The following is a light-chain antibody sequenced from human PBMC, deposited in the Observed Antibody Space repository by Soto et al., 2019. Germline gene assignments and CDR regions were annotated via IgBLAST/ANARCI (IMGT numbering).Light chain of an antibody. CDR2: DAS. CDR1: QSISHS. J-gene: IGKJ2*01. V-gene: IGKV3-15*01. Sequence: EIVLTQSPAILSVSPGERATLSCRASQSISHSLAWYQQIPGQAPRLLISDASTRATGIPARFSGSGSGTEFTLTISSLQSEDFALYYCPQYNSWPPGTFGQGTKVEIK. CDR3: PQYNSWPPGT.